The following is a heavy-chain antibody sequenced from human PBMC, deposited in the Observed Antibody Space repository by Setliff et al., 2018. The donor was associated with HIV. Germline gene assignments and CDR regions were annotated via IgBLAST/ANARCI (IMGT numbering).Heavy chain of an antibody. CDR1: GGTLSIYT. CDR3: ATPLDATMGRDY. Sequence: GASVKVSCKASGGTLSIYTINWVRQAPGQGLEWMGGIIPIFGTPNFAPKFQGRVTITADESTKTAYMELSSLRSEDTAVYYCATPLDATMGRDYWGQGTLVTVSS. CDR2: IIPIFGTP. V-gene: IGHV1-69*13. J-gene: IGHJ4*02. D-gene: IGHD5-18*01.